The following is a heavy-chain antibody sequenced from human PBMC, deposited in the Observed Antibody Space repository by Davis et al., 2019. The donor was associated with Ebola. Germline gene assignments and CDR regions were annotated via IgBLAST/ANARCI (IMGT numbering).Heavy chain of an antibody. J-gene: IGHJ2*01. CDR3: AKDKTMATQYWYFDL. V-gene: IGHV3-30*02. CDR1: GFTFSSYG. Sequence: GGSLRLSCAASGFTFSSYGMHWVRQAPGKGLEWVAFIRYDGSNKYYADSVKGRFTISRDNSKNTFYLQMNSLRAEDTALYYCAKDKTMATQYWYFDLWGRGTLVTVSS. CDR2: IRYDGSNK. D-gene: IGHD4/OR15-4a*01.